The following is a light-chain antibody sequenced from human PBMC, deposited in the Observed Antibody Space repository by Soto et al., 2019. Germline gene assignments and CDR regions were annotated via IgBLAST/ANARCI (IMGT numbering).Light chain of an antibody. CDR3: QQYDSSSPT. CDR1: QNISVW. J-gene: IGKJ2*01. V-gene: IGKV1-5*01. Sequence: DIQMTQSPSTLSASVGDGVTITCRASQNISVWLAWYQQRPGKAPKFLIYDASSLETGVPSRFSGSGSGTEFTLTSRSLQPDDFANYYCQQYDSSSPTFGQGTKLEIK. CDR2: DAS.